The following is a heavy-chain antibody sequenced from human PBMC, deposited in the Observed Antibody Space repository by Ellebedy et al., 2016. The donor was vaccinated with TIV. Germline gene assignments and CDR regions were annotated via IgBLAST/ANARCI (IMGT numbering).Heavy chain of an antibody. CDR3: ARQLKRYQLPHRRNSGRDAFDI. CDR1: GYSFTSYW. J-gene: IGHJ3*02. Sequence: GESLKISCKGSGYSFTSYWIGWVRQMPGKGLEWMGIIYPGDSDTRYSPSFQGQVTISADKSISTAYLQWSSLKASDTAMYYCARQLKRYQLPHRRNSGRDAFDIWGQGTMVTVSS. V-gene: IGHV5-51*01. D-gene: IGHD2-2*01. CDR2: IYPGDSDT.